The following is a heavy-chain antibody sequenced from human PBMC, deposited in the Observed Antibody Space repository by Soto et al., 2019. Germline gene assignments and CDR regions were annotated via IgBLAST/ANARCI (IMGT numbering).Heavy chain of an antibody. CDR3: AKHLAVVVGSSQFLAQFDI. D-gene: IGHD2-15*01. J-gene: IGHJ3*02. Sequence: GGSLGLSCAASGFTFSSYAMSWVRQASGKGLEWVSAISGSGGSTYYADSVKGRFTLSRDNSKNTLYLQMNSLRAEDTALYYCAKHLAVVVGSSQFLAQFDIRSQGTMV. CDR1: GFTFSSYA. CDR2: ISGSGGST. V-gene: IGHV3-23*01.